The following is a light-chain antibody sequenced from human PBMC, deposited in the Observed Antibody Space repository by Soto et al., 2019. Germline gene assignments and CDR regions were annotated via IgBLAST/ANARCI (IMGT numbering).Light chain of an antibody. J-gene: IGKJ1*01. CDR3: QQYNSYSPWT. Sequence: DIQMTESPSTLSASVGDRVTITCRASQSIGTWLTWYQKKPGKAPKLLIYDASSLESGVPSRFSGSGSGTEFTLTISSLQPDDFATYYCQQYNSYSPWTFGQGTKVDI. CDR2: DAS. CDR1: QSIGTW. V-gene: IGKV1-5*01.